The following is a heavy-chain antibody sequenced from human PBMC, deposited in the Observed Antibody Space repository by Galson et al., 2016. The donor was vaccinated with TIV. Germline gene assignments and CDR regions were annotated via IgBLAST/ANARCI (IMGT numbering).Heavy chain of an antibody. CDR2: MNQDGSEK. CDR1: GFTFSSYW. D-gene: IGHD3-22*01. Sequence: SLRLSCAASGFTFSSYWMSWVRQAPRKGLEWVANMNQDGSEKYYVGSVEGRFTISRDNAKKSLYLQMNSLRAEDTAIYYCAKDFEGDYYDSSGYSSWGQGTLVTVSS. CDR3: AKDFEGDYYDSSGYSS. J-gene: IGHJ5*02. V-gene: IGHV3-7*03.